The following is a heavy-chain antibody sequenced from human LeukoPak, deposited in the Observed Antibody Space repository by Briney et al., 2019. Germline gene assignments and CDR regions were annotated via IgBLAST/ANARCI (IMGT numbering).Heavy chain of an antibody. D-gene: IGHD3-10*01. CDR2: INHSGST. CDR1: GGSFSGYY. CDR3: ARARPNMVRGVITPYFDY. Sequence: SETLSLTCAVYGGSFSGYYWSWIRQPPGKGLEWIGEINHSGSTNYNPSLKSRVTISVDTSKNQFSLKLSSVTAADTAVYYCARARPNMVRGVITPYFDYWGQGTLVTVSP. J-gene: IGHJ4*02. V-gene: IGHV4-34*01.